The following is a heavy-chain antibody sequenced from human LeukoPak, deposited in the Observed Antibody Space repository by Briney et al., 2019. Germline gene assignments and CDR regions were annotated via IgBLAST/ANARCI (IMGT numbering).Heavy chain of an antibody. Sequence: PGGSLRLSCAASGFTSRSHGTHWVRQAPGKGLEWVAVVSYDGGNKFYADSVKGRFTISRDNSKNMLYLQMSSLRVEDTAIYYCAGGSSWYRSPFDSWGLGTRVTVSS. J-gene: IGHJ4*02. D-gene: IGHD6-13*01. V-gene: IGHV3-30*03. CDR1: GFTSRSHG. CDR3: AGGSSWYRSPFDS. CDR2: VSYDGGNK.